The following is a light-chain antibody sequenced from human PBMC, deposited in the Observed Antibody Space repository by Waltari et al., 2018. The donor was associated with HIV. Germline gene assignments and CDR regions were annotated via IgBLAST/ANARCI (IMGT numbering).Light chain of an antibody. V-gene: IGLV2-23*02. Sequence: QSALTQPSSVSGSPGPSVPISCTGTNSTVGSYNLFSLYQQHPGIAPKLNIYEVTQRPSGVSSRFSGSKSGNTASLTISGLQAEDEANYYCCSYTGTNPFLVFGGGTKLTVL. CDR1: NSTVGSYNL. CDR2: EVT. CDR3: CSYTGTNPFLV. J-gene: IGLJ3*02.